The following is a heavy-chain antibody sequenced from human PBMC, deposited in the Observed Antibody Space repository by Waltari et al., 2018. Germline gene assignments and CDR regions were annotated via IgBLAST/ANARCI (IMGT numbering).Heavy chain of an antibody. V-gene: IGHV3-43*01. CDR2: SI. D-gene: IGHD3-16*01. J-gene: IGHJ4*02. CDR3: ARDMAGGGGTSGWIDF. Sequence: SIFYSDSLKSRVTISRDNSRNSLHLHINNLRSEDTALYFCARDMAGGGGTSGWIDFWGQGTLVTVSS.